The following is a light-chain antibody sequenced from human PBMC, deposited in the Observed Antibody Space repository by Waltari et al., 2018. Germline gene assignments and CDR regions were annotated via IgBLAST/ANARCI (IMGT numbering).Light chain of an antibody. Sequence: DIVMTQSPDSLAVSLGERATINCKSSQSVLYSSNNKNYFAWYQQKPGQPPTLLIYWASTRESGVPDRFSGSGSGTDFTLTISNLQAEDVAVYYCQQYYSTPLTFGGGTKVEIK. J-gene: IGKJ4*01. CDR2: WAS. CDR3: QQYYSTPLT. CDR1: QSVLYSSNNKNY. V-gene: IGKV4-1*01.